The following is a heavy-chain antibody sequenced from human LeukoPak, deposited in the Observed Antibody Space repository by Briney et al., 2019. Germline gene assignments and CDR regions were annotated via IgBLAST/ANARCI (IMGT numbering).Heavy chain of an antibody. CDR2: IKEDGSEK. V-gene: IGHV3-7*01. J-gene: IGHJ3*02. Sequence: GGSLRLSCAASGFTFSSYWMTWVRQAPGKGLEWVANIKEDGSEKNYLESMKGRFTISRDNAKNSLYLQMNSLRAEDTAIYYCARYYYNNDGYSEDAFDIWDQGTMVTVSS. CDR3: ARYYYNNDGYSEDAFDI. D-gene: IGHD3-22*01. CDR1: GFTFSSYW.